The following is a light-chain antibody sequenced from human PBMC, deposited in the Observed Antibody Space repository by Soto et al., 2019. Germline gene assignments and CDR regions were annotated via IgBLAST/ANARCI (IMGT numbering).Light chain of an antibody. J-gene: IGKJ1*01. CDR1: QGIRND. V-gene: IGKV1-6*01. Sequence: ALQMTQSPSSLSASVGDRVTITCRASQGIRNDLGWYQQRPGKAPKLLIYAASSLQSGVPSRFSGSGSGTDFTLTISSLQPEDFATYYCLQDYNFPWTFGQGTKVEIK. CDR3: LQDYNFPWT. CDR2: AAS.